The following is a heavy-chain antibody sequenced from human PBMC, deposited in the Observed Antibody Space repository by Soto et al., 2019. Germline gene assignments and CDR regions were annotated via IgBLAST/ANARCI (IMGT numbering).Heavy chain of an antibody. CDR3: ARDIGTYYAAAGYWFDP. V-gene: IGHV4-38-2*02. CDR1: GYSISSGYY. D-gene: IGHD1-26*01. CDR2: IYHSGST. J-gene: IGHJ5*02. Sequence: SETLSLTCAVSGYSISSGYYWGWIRQPPGKGLEWIGSIYHSGSTYYNPSLKSRVTISVDTSKNQFSLKLSSVTAADTAVYYCARDIGTYYAAAGYWFDPWGQGTLVTVSS.